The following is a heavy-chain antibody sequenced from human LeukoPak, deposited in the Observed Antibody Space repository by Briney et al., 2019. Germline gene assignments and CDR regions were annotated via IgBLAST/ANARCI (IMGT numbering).Heavy chain of an antibody. CDR1: GGSFSGYY. J-gene: IGHJ3*02. CDR3: ARVITPPGDAFDI. Sequence: PSETLSLTCAVYGGSFSGYYWSWIRQPPGKGLEWIGEINHSGSTNYNPSLKSRVTISADTSKNQFSLKLSSVTAADTAVYYCARVITPPGDAFDIWGQGTMVTVSS. CDR2: INHSGST. D-gene: IGHD3-10*01. V-gene: IGHV4-34*01.